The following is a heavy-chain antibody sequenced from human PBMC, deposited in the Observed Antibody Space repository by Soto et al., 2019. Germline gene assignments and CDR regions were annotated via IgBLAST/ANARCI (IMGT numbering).Heavy chain of an antibody. CDR1: GGSISTYY. CDR3: ARDQLSSGLYVWFDP. CDR2: IYYDGST. D-gene: IGHD6-25*01. Sequence: ASETLSLTCTVSGGSISTYYWSWIRQPPGKGLEWIGYIYYDGSTSYNPSLRGRVTISVDTSKNQFSLILSSVTSADTAVYYCARDQLSSGLYVWFDPWGQGTLVTVSS. V-gene: IGHV4-59*01. J-gene: IGHJ5*02.